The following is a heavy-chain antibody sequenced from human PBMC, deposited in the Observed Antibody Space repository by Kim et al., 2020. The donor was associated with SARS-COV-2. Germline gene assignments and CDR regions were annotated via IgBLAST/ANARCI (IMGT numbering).Heavy chain of an antibody. J-gene: IGHJ4*02. V-gene: IGHV3-23*01. CDR1: GFTFSSYA. CDR3: AKDPKLLWYSSGWAFDY. D-gene: IGHD6-19*01. Sequence: GGSLRLSCAASGFTFSSYAMSWVRQAPGKGLEWVSAISGSGGSTYYADSVKGRFTISRDNSKNTLYLQMNSLRAEDTAVYYCAKDPKLLWYSSGWAFDYWGQGTLVTVSS. CDR2: ISGSGGST.